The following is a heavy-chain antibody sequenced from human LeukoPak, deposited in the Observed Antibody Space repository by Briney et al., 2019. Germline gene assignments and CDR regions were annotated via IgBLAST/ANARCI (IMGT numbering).Heavy chain of an antibody. CDR3: ARSDQHGSGSDWATPFDAFDI. Sequence: SETLSLTYTVSGGSINGFYWSWLRQSPGKGLECIGYIFYSGITNYNPSLKSRVTISLDTSKNQFSLKLNSVTAADTAVYHCARSDQHGSGSDWATPFDAFDIWGQGTMVTVSP. CDR2: IFYSGIT. V-gene: IGHV4-59*01. CDR1: GGSINGFY. D-gene: IGHD3-10*01. J-gene: IGHJ3*02.